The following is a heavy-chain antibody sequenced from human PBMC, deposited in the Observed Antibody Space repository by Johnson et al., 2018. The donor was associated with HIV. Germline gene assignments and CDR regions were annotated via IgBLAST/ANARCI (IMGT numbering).Heavy chain of an antibody. V-gene: IGHV3-13*01. CDR3: AGVPDWSAFDI. J-gene: IGHJ3*02. D-gene: IGHD3-9*01. Sequence: VQLVESGGGLVQPGGSLRLSCAASGFTFSSYDMHWVRQATGKGLEWVSAIGTAGDTYYADSVKGRFTISRDNSKNTLDLQMNSLRAEDTAVYYCAGVPDWSAFDIWGQGTMVTVSS. CDR2: IGTAGDT. CDR1: GFTFSSYD.